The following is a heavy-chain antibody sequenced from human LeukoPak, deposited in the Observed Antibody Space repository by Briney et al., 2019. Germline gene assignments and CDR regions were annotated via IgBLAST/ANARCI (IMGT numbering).Heavy chain of an antibody. D-gene: IGHD3-16*01. V-gene: IGHV4-4*07. Sequence: SETLSRTCTVSGGSISSYYWSWIRQPAGKGLEWIGRIYTSGSTNYNPSLNSRVTMSVDTSKNQFSLKLSSVTAADTAVYYCARDLMTNYYYYYYMDVWGKGTTVTVSS. CDR3: ARDLMTNYYYYYYMDV. J-gene: IGHJ6*03. CDR2: IYTSGST. CDR1: GGSISSYY.